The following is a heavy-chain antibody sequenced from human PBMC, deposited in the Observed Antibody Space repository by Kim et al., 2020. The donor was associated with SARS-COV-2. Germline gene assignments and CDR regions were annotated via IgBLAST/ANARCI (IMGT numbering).Heavy chain of an antibody. CDR2: IYPGDSDT. V-gene: IGHV5-51*01. CDR1: GYSFTSYW. CDR3: ARQGCSGGSCYWKNWFDP. J-gene: IGHJ5*02. D-gene: IGHD2-15*01. Sequence: GESLKISCKGSGYSFTSYWIGWVRQMPGKGLEWMGIIYPGDSDTRYSPSFQGQVTISADKSISTAYLQWSSLKASDTAMYYCARQGCSGGSCYWKNWFDPWGQGTLVTVSS.